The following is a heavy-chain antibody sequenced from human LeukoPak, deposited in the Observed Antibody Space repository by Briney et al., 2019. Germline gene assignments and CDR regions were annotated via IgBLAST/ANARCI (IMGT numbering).Heavy chain of an antibody. Sequence: GGSLRLSCAASGFTFSNYAMSWVRQAPGKGLEWVASIGPSGGAYYADSVKGRFTISRDSSKTTLYLQMDSLRTEDTAVYYCAKVPHSWGLFDSWGQGTLVTVSS. CDR2: IGPSGGA. V-gene: IGHV3-23*01. D-gene: IGHD3-16*01. CDR1: GFTFSNYA. CDR3: AKVPHSWGLFDS. J-gene: IGHJ4*02.